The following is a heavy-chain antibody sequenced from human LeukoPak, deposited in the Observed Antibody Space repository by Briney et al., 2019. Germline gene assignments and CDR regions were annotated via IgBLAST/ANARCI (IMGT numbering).Heavy chain of an antibody. CDR3: ARLGEGIAVAGMGDY. CDR2: INPGGGST. Sequence: GASVKVSCTASGYTFTSYYMHWVRQAPGQGLEWMGIINPGGGSTSYAQKFQGRVTMTRDTSTSTVYMELSSLRSEDTAVYYCARLGEGIAVAGMGDYWGQGTLVTVSS. CDR1: GYTFTSYY. V-gene: IGHV1-46*01. J-gene: IGHJ4*02. D-gene: IGHD6-19*01.